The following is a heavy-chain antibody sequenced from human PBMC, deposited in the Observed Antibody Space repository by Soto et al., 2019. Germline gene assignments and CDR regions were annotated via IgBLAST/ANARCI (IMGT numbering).Heavy chain of an antibody. CDR1: GYTFTSYA. D-gene: IGHD4-4*01. CDR3: ARDKSSIVSFSPAGAFDY. Sequence: ASVKVSCKASGYTFTSYAMHWVRQAPGQRLEWMGWINAGNGNTKYSQKFQGRVTITRDTSASTAYMELSSLRSEDTAVYYCARDKSSIVSFSPAGAFDYWGQGTLVTVSS. J-gene: IGHJ4*02. V-gene: IGHV1-3*01. CDR2: INAGNGNT.